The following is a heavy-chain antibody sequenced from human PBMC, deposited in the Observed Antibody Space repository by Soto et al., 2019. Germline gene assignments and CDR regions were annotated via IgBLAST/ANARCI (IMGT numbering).Heavy chain of an antibody. J-gene: IGHJ3*02. V-gene: IGHV4-34*01. Sequence: QVQLQQWGAGLLKPSETLSLTCAVYGGSFSGYYWSWIRQPPGKGLEWIGEINHSGSTNYNPSLKSRVTISVDTSKNQFSLKLNSVTAADTAVYYCASRPPLIRGRGFDIWGQGTMVSVSS. CDR2: INHSGST. CDR3: ASRPPLIRGRGFDI. CDR1: GGSFSGYY. D-gene: IGHD2-8*01.